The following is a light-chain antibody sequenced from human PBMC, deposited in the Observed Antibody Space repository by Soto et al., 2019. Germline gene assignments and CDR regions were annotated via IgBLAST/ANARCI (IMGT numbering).Light chain of an antibody. CDR1: SSDVGGYNY. V-gene: IGLV2-14*01. CDR3: SSYTISSTPVV. Sequence: QSALTQPASVSGSPGQSITISCTGTSSDVGGYNYVSWYQQHPGKAPKLMIYDVSNRPSGVSNRFSGSKSGNTASLTIAGLQAEDEADYYCSSYTISSTPVVFGGGTKVTVL. CDR2: DVS. J-gene: IGLJ2*01.